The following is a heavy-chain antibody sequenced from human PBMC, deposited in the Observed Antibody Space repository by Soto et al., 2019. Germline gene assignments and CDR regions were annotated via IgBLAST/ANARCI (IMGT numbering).Heavy chain of an antibody. J-gene: IGHJ3*02. CDR3: ARAGGYDSGGLAFHI. V-gene: IGHV4-31*03. D-gene: IGHD3-22*01. Sequence: PSEALSLTCTVSGGSINRGVYYWNWIRQHPGKGLEWIGYIYYSGSTFYNPSLKSRVTISADTTKNQFSLNLTSVTAADTAVYYCARAGGYDSGGLAFHIWGQGTRVTVS. CDR1: GGSINRGVYY. CDR2: IYYSGST.